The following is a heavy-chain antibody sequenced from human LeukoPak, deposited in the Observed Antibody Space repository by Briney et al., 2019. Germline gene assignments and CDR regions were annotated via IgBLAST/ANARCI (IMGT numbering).Heavy chain of an antibody. CDR2: INWNGGST. CDR3: ARGPYSSSSYWFDP. J-gene: IGHJ5*02. CDR1: GFTFDDYG. V-gene: IGHV3-20*04. Sequence: GGSLRLSCAASGFTFDDYGMSWVRQAPGKGLEWVSGINWNGGSTGYADSVKGRFTISRDNAKNSLYLQMNSLRAEDTAVYYCARGPYSSSSYWFDPWGQGTLVTVSS. D-gene: IGHD6-6*01.